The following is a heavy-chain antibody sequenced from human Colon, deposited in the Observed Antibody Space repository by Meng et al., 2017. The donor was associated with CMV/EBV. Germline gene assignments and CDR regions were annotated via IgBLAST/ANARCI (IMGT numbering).Heavy chain of an antibody. Sequence: GESLKISCKGSGYSFNNHWIGWVRQLPGKGLEWMGSIYPADSDTSYSPSFQGQVTISADKSISTAFLQWGGLKASDTAMCYCAGIWQSTTYSPDFDYWGQGTLVTVSS. D-gene: IGHD2/OR15-2a*01. CDR3: AGIWQSTTYSPDFDY. CDR2: IYPADSDT. V-gene: IGHV5-51*01. CDR1: GYSFNNHW. J-gene: IGHJ4*02.